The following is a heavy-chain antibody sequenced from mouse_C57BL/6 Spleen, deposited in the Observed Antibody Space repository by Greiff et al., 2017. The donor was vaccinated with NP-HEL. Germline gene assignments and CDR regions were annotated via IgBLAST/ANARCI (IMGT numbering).Heavy chain of an antibody. CDR3: VRAYDYDGFAY. Sequence: EVQVVESGGGLVQPKGSLKLSCAASGFTFTTYAMHWVRQAPGKGLEWVARIRSKSSNYATYYADSVKDRFTISRDYSQSMLYLQMNNLKTEDTAMYYGVRAYDYDGFAYWGQGTLVTVSA. D-gene: IGHD2-4*01. V-gene: IGHV10-3*01. CDR1: GFTFTTYA. J-gene: IGHJ3*01. CDR2: IRSKSSNYAT.